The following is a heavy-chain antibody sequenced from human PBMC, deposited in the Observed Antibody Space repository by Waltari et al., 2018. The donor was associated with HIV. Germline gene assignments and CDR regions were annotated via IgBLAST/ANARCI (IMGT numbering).Heavy chain of an antibody. V-gene: IGHV3-53*02. Sequence: EVQLVETGGGFIQPGGPWSLSCGVSGFSASDVYMIWIRQAPGKGLEWVSILYGVDGTYYADSVKGRFTISRDNSKSTVFLQMNSLRVEDTAMYFCARIGAATGNVHAFDLWGLGTMVNVFS. CDR3: ARIGAATGNVHAFDL. D-gene: IGHD1-1*01. J-gene: IGHJ3*01. CDR2: LYGVDGT. CDR1: GFSASDVY.